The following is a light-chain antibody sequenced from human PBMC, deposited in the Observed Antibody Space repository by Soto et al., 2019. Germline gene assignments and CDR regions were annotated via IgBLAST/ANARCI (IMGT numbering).Light chain of an antibody. J-gene: IGLJ1*01. CDR2: CNS. CDR1: SSNIGAGHD. V-gene: IGLV1-40*01. CDR3: QSYHSSLSGYV. Sequence: QSVLTQPPSVSGAPGQRVTISCSGSSSNIGAGHDVQWYQQLPGTAPKLLIYCNSNRPSWVPAQFSTPKSGTSSSPAITRLQAKDESDYYCQSYHSSLSGYVFGTGTKLTVL.